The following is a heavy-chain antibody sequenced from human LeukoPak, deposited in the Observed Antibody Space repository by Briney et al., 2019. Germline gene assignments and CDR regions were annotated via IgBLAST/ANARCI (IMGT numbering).Heavy chain of an antibody. CDR3: AELGITMIGGV. V-gene: IGHV3-48*03. J-gene: IGHJ6*04. D-gene: IGHD3-10*02. Sequence: GGSLRLSCAASGFTFSSYEMNWVRQAPGKGLEWVSYISSSGSNIYYADSVKGRFTISRDNAKNSLYLQMNSLRAEDTAVYYCAELGITMIGGVWGKGPTVTIPT. CDR2: ISSSGSNI. CDR1: GFTFSSYE.